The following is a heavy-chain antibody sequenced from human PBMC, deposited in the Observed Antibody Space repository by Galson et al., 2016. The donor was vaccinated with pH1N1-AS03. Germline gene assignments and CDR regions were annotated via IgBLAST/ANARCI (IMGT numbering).Heavy chain of an antibody. V-gene: IGHV1-3*01. CDR2: LNSTSGNT. CDR3: AKVGIVISSGWYGRFDY. Sequence: SVKVSCKASGYSFINYAIHWVRQAPGQRLEWMGWLNSTSGNTEYSLKFQGRVTITRDTSASTASMELSSLRSEDTAVYYCAKVGIVISSGWYGRFDYWGQGTLVTVSS. D-gene: IGHD6-19*01. CDR1: GYSFINYA. J-gene: IGHJ4*02.